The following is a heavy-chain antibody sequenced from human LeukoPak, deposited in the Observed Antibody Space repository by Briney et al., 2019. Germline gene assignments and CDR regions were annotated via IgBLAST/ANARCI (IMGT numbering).Heavy chain of an antibody. V-gene: IGHV3-53*01. D-gene: IGHD1-26*01. CDR3: ARDVVGATYFD. Sequence: GGTLRLSCAASGFTLSNHWMHWVRQAPGKGLEWVSVIYSGGSTSYADSVKGRFTISRGNSKNTLYLQMNSLRAEDAAVYYCARDVVGATYFDWGQGTLVTVSS. CDR2: IYSGGST. J-gene: IGHJ4*02. CDR1: GFTLSNHW.